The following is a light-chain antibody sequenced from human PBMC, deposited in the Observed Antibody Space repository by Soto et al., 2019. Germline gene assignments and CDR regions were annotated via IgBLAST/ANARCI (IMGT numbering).Light chain of an antibody. CDR2: LAS. CDR1: QSLLYSNGNNY. CDR3: MQPLQTPYT. J-gene: IGKJ2*01. V-gene: IGKV2-28*01. Sequence: DIVMTQSPLSLPVTPGEPASISCRSSQSLLYSNGNNYLDWYVQKPGQSPQLLIYLASSRASRVTDRFGGSGSGTDFTLKISRVEAEDVGVYYCMQPLQTPYTFGQGTKLEIK.